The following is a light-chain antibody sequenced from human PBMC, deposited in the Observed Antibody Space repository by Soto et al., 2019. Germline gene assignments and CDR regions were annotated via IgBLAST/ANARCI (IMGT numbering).Light chain of an antibody. V-gene: IGKV3-15*01. CDR1: QSVSDR. CDR3: QQYNNWPPIT. J-gene: IGKJ5*01. CDR2: AAS. Sequence: EIVMTQAPDTLSVSPVEMASLSWRPSQSVSDRVVWYQQKSGQAPSLLIYAASTSAAAVPARFSGSGSGTDFTLTVSSLQSEDFAVYYCQQYNNWPPITFGQGTRLEIK.